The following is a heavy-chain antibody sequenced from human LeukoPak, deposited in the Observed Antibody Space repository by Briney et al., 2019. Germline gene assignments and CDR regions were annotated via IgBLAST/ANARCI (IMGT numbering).Heavy chain of an antibody. CDR1: GYTFTGYY. CDR3: ARGRSSGWRRQTYYFDY. Sequence: ASVNVSCTASGYTFTGYYMHWVRQAPGQGLEWMGWINPNSGGTNYAQKFQGWVTMTRDTSISTAYMELSRLRSDDTAVYYCARGRSSGWRRQTYYFDYWGQGTLVTVSS. V-gene: IGHV1-2*04. CDR2: INPNSGGT. J-gene: IGHJ4*02. D-gene: IGHD6-19*01.